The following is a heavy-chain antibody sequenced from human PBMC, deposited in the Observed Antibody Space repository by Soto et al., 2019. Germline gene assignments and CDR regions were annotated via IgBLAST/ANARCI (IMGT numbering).Heavy chain of an antibody. V-gene: IGHV4-34*01. J-gene: IGHJ5*02. Sequence: QTMSLTGAVYGGCVNGYYWNWIRQPPGKGLEWIGEINHTGGTHYNPSLKSRVTMSVDTSKNQFSLRLSSVTAADTAIYYCATRITVFGLLIPPFDPWVQGTQVTVSS. D-gene: IGHD3-3*01. CDR3: ATRITVFGLLIPPFDP. CDR2: INHTGGT. CDR1: GGCVNGYY.